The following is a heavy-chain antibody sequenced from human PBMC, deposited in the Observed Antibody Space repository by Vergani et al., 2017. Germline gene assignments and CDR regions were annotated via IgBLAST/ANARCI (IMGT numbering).Heavy chain of an antibody. CDR1: GESFSSFY. V-gene: IGHV4-34*02. Sequence: QVQLQQWGAGVVKPSGTPSLTCAVFGESFSSFYWSWIRQAPGKGLEWIGEINNDGNTNYNPSLENRVTVSRDTAMNQFSLNLMSVTAAYTAMYYRAVQPRVNLVGREIVTKRSFDYWSQGSLVTVSS. CDR3: AVQPRVNLVGREIVTKRSFDY. CDR2: INNDGNT. D-gene: IGHD2/OR15-2a*01. J-gene: IGHJ4*02.